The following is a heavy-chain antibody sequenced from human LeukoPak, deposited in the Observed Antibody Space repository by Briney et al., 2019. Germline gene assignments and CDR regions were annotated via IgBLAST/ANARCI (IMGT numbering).Heavy chain of an antibody. D-gene: IGHD6-13*01. CDR2: IKQDGSDK. CDR3: AAGTRSGAFDI. Sequence: GGSLRLSCAAYGFTFSSHWMNWVRQAPGKGLEWVAKIKQDGSDKYYVGSVKGRFTIARDNAKNSLFLQMNSLRAEDTAVYYCAAGTRSGAFDIWGQGTMVTVSS. J-gene: IGHJ3*02. CDR1: GFTFSSHW. V-gene: IGHV3-7*01.